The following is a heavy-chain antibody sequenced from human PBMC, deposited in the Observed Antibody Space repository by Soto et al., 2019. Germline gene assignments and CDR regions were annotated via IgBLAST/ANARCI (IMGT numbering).Heavy chain of an antibody. Sequence: EVQLVESGGGLVKPGGSLRLSCAASGFTFSSYSMNWVRQAPGKGLEWVPSITGSSSYIYYADSVKGRFTISRDNAKNSLYLQMNSLSAEDTAVYYCARDVYYYDSSAYWAYWGQGTLVTVSS. D-gene: IGHD3-22*01. V-gene: IGHV3-21*02. CDR3: ARDVYYYDSSAYWAY. CDR2: ITGSSSYI. CDR1: GFTFSSYS. J-gene: IGHJ4*02.